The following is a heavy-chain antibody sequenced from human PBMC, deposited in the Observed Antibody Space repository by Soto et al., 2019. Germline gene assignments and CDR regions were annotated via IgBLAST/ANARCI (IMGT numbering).Heavy chain of an antibody. D-gene: IGHD6-19*01. V-gene: IGHV1-18*01. CDR3: ATIGGGSSGWYKDFDY. CDR2: ISAYNGNT. Sequence: ASVKVSCKASVYTFTSYGISWVRQAPGQGLEWMGWISAYNGNTNYAQKLQGRVTMTTDTSTSTAYMELRSLRSDDTAVYYCATIGGGSSGWYKDFDYWGQGTLVTVSS. J-gene: IGHJ4*02. CDR1: VYTFTSYG.